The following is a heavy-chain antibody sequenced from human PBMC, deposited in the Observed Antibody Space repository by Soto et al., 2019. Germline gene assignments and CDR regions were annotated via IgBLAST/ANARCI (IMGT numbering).Heavy chain of an antibody. V-gene: IGHV4-39*01. CDR2: IYYSGST. CDR3: ARQLALMIVVANDAFDI. CDR1: GGSISSSSYY. D-gene: IGHD3-22*01. J-gene: IGHJ3*02. Sequence: QLQLQESGPGLVKPSETLSLTCTVSGGSISSSSYYWGWIRQPPGKGLEWIGSIYYSGSTYYNPSLKSRVTIAVDTSENQFSLKLSSVTAGDTAVYYCARQLALMIVVANDAFDIWGQGTMVTVSS.